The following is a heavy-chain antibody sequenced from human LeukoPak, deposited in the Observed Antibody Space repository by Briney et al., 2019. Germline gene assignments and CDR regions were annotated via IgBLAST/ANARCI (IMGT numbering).Heavy chain of an antibody. D-gene: IGHD6-19*01. J-gene: IGHJ4*02. V-gene: IGHV4-34*01. CDR2: INHSGST. CDR3: ARVGGVAGTRYFDY. CDR1: GGSFSGYY. Sequence: PSETLSLTCAVYGGSFSGYYWSWIRQPPGKGLEWIGEINHSGSTNYNPSLKSRVTISVDTSKNQFSLKLSSVTAADTAVYYCARVGGVAGTRYFDYWGQGTLVTVSS.